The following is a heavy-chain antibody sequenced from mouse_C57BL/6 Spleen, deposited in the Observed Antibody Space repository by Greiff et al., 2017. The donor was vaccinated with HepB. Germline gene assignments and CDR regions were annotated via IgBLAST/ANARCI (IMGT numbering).Heavy chain of an antibody. V-gene: IGHV1-64*01. CDR1: GYTFTSYW. CDR3: ARAVRDYAMDY. Sequence: QVQLQQPGAELVKPGASVKLSCKASGYTFTSYWMHWVKQRPGQGLEWIGMIHPNSGSTNYNEKFKSKATLTVDKSSSTAYMQLSSLTSEDSAVYYCARAVRDYAMDYWGQGTSVTVSS. CDR2: IHPNSGST. D-gene: IGHD2-14*01. J-gene: IGHJ4*01.